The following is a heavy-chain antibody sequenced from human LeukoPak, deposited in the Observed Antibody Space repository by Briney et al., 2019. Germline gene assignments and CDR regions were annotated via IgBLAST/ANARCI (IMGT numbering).Heavy chain of an antibody. V-gene: IGHV5-51*01. CDR2: IYPPDSDT. J-gene: IGHJ4*01. D-gene: IGHD2-2*01. Sequence: GESLKISCKASGYLFRKNWIGWVRQMPGKGLEWMGIIYPPDSDTRYGREFQGQVTISVDESINTAYLQWSSLKASDTAMYYCARSSTYSPYYSDSWGQGTLVTVSS. CDR3: ARSSTYSPYYSDS. CDR1: GYLFRKNW.